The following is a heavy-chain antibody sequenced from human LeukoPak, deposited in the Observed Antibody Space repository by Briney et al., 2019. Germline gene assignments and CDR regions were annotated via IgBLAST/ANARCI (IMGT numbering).Heavy chain of an antibody. CDR3: AKVPNYYGSGSYCY. V-gene: IGHV3-30*02. CDR2: IRYDGSNK. CDR1: GFTFSSYG. D-gene: IGHD3-10*01. Sequence: GGSLRLSCAASGFTFSSYGMHWVRQAPGKGLEWVAFIRYDGSNKYYADSVKGRFTISRDNSKNTLYLQMNSLRAEDTAVYYCAKVPNYYGSGSYCYWGQGTLVTVSS. J-gene: IGHJ4*02.